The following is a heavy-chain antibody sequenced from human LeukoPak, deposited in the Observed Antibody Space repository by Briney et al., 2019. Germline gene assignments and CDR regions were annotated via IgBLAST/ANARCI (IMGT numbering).Heavy chain of an antibody. CDR3: VREFDYVSYFFDY. Sequence: PGGSLRLSCAASGFSFSTSWMHWVRQVPGKGLVWVSRINSDGSSTTYADSVKGRFTISRDSAKNTLYLQMNSLRAEDTAVYFCVREFDYVSYFFDYWGQGTLVTVSS. CDR2: INSDGSST. D-gene: IGHD4-17*01. J-gene: IGHJ4*02. V-gene: IGHV3-74*01. CDR1: GFSFSTSW.